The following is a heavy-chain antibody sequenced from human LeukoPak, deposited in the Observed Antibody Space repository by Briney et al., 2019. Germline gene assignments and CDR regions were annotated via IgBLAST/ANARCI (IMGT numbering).Heavy chain of an antibody. J-gene: IGHJ4*02. CDR2: ISAGSPTT. D-gene: IGHD3-10*01. CDR3: ARKSASGNYPLDY. CDR1: GFNFGSYS. V-gene: IGHV3-23*01. Sequence: PGGSLRLSCAASGFNFGSYSMTWVRQAPGKGLEWVSVISAGSPTTFYADSVKGRFTISRDNAKNTVFLQMSSLRAEDTALYYCARKSASGNYPLDYWGQGTLVTVPS.